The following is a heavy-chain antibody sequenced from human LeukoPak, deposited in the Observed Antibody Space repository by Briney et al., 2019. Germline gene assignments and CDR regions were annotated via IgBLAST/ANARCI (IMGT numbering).Heavy chain of an antibody. V-gene: IGHV4-39*07. J-gene: IGHJ4*02. Sequence: SEILSLTCTVSGGSISGTNYYWGWIRQPPGKGLEWIASIYYAGNTNYNPSLKSRVTMSGDTSKNQFSLKLSPVTAADTAVYYCAREAYYYDSSGYRRFDYWGQGTLVTVSS. CDR3: AREAYYYDSSGYRRFDY. D-gene: IGHD3-22*01. CDR1: GGSISGTNYY. CDR2: IYYAGNT.